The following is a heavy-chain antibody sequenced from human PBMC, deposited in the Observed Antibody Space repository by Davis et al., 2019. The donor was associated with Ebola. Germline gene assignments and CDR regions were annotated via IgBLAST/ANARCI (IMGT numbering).Heavy chain of an antibody. J-gene: IGHJ4*02. D-gene: IGHD2-15*01. CDR1: GYTFTSYD. V-gene: IGHV1-8*01. CDR2: MNPNSGNT. CDR3: ARRLGVSKDTRHDH. Sequence: ASVKVSCKASGYTFTSYDINWVRQATGQGLEWMGWMNPNSGNTGYAQKFQGRVTMTRNTSISTAYMEVSSLRSEDTAVYYCARRLGVSKDTRHDHWGQGTLVTASS.